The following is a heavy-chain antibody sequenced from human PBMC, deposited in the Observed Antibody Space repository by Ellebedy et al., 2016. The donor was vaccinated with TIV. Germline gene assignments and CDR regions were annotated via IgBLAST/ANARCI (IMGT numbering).Heavy chain of an antibody. J-gene: IGHJ5*02. Sequence: SVKVSCKASGGSFSTSAINWVRQPLGQGLEWMGRINPILGIPNYAQKFQGRLTISADKSTSIAFMELSSLTSEDTAMYYCAREKYSGEGNISWGQGTLVTVSS. D-gene: IGHD1-1*01. CDR3: AREKYSGEGNIS. V-gene: IGHV1-69*04. CDR2: INPILGIP. CDR1: GGSFSTSA.